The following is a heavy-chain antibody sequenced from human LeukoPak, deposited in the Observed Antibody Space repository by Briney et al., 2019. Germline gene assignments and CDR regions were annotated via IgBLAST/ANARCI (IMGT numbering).Heavy chain of an antibody. CDR3: ANIVRLYNYFDY. Sequence: PGGSLRLSCAASGFTFSSYAMSWVRQAPGKGLECVSGISGSCGRTYYAGSVKGRFNIARDNSKNKLYLQMDRLRAEYTGVYYCANIVRLYNYFDYWGQGTLVTVSS. J-gene: IGHJ4*02. CDR2: ISGSCGRT. CDR1: GFTFSSYA. V-gene: IGHV3-23*01. D-gene: IGHD4-23*01.